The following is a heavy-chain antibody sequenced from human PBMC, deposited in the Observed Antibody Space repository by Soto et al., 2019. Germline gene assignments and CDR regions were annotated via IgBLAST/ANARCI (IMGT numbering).Heavy chain of an antibody. CDR3: ARDVSGWYGPPFGY. D-gene: IGHD6-19*01. J-gene: IGHJ4*02. Sequence: QVQLVQSGAEVKKPGASVKVSCKASGYTFTSYYMHWVRQAPGQGLEWMGIINPSGGSTSYAQKSQGTVTMTSDTSTSTGDMGLSSLRSEDTAVYYCARDVSGWYGPPFGYWGQGTLVTVSS. CDR2: INPSGGST. CDR1: GYTFTSYY. V-gene: IGHV1-46*03.